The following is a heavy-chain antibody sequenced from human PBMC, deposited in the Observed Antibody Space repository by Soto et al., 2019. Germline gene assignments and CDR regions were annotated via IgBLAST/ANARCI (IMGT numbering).Heavy chain of an antibody. Sequence: ASVKVSCKTSGYTFTSYAMHWVRQAPGQRLEWMGWINAGNGYPEYSQNFQGRVTFTRDTSASTAYLELSSLRSEDTAMYYCARRDSSSGGFDCWGQGTLVTVSS. CDR1: GYTFTSYA. V-gene: IGHV1-3*01. CDR2: INAGNGYP. D-gene: IGHD6-6*01. CDR3: ARRDSSSGGFDC. J-gene: IGHJ4*02.